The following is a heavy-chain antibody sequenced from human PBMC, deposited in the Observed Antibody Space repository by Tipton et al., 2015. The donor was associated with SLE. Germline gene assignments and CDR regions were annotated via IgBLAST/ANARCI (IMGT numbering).Heavy chain of an antibody. Sequence: GLVKPSETLSLTCTVSGGSISSHYWSWIRQPPGKGLEWIGYIYYSGSTNYNPSLKSRVTISVDTSKNQFSLKLSSVTAADTAVYYCARCLLGELFFDYWGQGTLVTVSS. V-gene: IGHV4-59*11. CDR2: IYYSGST. D-gene: IGHD3-10*01. CDR3: ARCLLGELFFDY. J-gene: IGHJ4*02. CDR1: GGSISSHY.